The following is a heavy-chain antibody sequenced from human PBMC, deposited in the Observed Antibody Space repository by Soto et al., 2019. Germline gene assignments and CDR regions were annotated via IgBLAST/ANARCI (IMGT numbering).Heavy chain of an antibody. J-gene: IGHJ4*02. D-gene: IGHD3-9*01. V-gene: IGHV1-69*06. Sequence: GASVKVSCKASGGTFSSYAISWVRQAPGQGLEWMGGIIPIFGTANYAQKFQGRVTITADKSTSTAYMELSSLRSEDTAVYYCAVGRYFDWLLFGPDYWAREPWSPSPQ. CDR2: IIPIFGTA. CDR3: AVGRYFDWLLFGPDY. CDR1: GGTFSSYA.